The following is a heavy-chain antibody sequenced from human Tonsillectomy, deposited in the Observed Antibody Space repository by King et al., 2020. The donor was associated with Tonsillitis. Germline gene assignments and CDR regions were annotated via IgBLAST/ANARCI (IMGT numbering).Heavy chain of an antibody. V-gene: IGHV4-39*07. CDR3: AVRYGDSYDY. D-gene: IGHD4-17*01. CDR2: IYYSGST. J-gene: IGHJ4*02. CDR1: GGSISSSSYY. Sequence: QLQESGPGLVKPSETLSLTCTVSGGSISSSSYYWGWIRQPPGKGLEWIGRIYYSGSTYYNASLKSRVTRSVDTSKNQFSLKLSSVTAADTAVYYCAVRYGDSYDYWGKGTLVTVSS.